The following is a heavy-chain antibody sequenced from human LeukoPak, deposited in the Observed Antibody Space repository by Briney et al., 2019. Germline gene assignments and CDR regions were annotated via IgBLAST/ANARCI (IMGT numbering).Heavy chain of an antibody. CDR3: AKSSGFYESYYYMDV. CDR2: ISGGGGST. CDR1: GFTFSSYA. Sequence: GGSLRLSCAASGFTFSSYAMSWVRQAPGKGLEWVSAISGGGGSTYYADSVKGRFTISRDNSKNTLYLQMNSLRDEDTAVYYCAKSSGFYESYYYMDVWGKGTTVTVSS. V-gene: IGHV3-23*01. D-gene: IGHD3-22*01. J-gene: IGHJ6*03.